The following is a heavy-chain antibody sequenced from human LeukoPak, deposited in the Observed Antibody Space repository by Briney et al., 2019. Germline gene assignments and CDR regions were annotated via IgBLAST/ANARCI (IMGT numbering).Heavy chain of an antibody. CDR3: AARPYRAGTGYYFDY. J-gene: IGHJ4*02. D-gene: IGHD2-2*01. CDR1: GASISSYY. V-gene: IGHV4-59*01. Sequence: SETLSLTCTVSGASISSYYWSWIRQPPGKGLEWIGYIYYNGNTNYNPSLKSRVTLSVDTSKNQFSLKLSSVTAADTAMYYCAARPYRAGTGYYFDYWGQGTLVTVSS. CDR2: IYYNGNT.